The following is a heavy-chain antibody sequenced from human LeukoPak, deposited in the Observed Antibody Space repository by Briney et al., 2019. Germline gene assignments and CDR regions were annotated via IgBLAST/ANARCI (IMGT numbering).Heavy chain of an antibody. CDR1: GGSISSGDYY. CDR2: IYYSGST. J-gene: IGHJ1*01. V-gene: IGHV4-30-4*08. D-gene: IGHD3-22*01. CDR3: ASLVVITLGAEYFQH. Sequence: PSKTLSLTCTVSGGSISSGDYYWSWIRQPPGKGLEWIGYIYYSGSTYYNPSLKSRVTISVDTSKNQFSLKLSSVTAADTAVYYCASLVVITLGAEYFQHWGQGTLVTVSS.